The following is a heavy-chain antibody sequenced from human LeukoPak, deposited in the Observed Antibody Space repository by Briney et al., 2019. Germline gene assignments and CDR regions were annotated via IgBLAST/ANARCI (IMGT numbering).Heavy chain of an antibody. J-gene: IGHJ4*02. CDR2: ISGSGGST. V-gene: IGHV3-23*01. CDR1: GFTFSTYG. D-gene: IGHD1-26*01. CDR3: AKGREEPSYFDY. Sequence: GGSLRLSCAAAGFTFSTYGMTWVRQAPGKGLEWVSAISGSGGSTYYADSVKGRFTISRDNSKNTLYLQMNSLRAEDTAVYYCAKGREEPSYFDYWGQGTLVTVSS.